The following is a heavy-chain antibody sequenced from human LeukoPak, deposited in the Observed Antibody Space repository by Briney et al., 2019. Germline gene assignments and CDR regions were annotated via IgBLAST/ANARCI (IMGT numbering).Heavy chain of an antibody. CDR2: SRNKANSYTT. CDR1: GFTFSDHY. V-gene: IGHV3-72*01. CDR3: AREIGL. J-gene: IGHJ4*02. Sequence: QPGGSLRLSCAASGFTFSDHYMAWVRQAPGKGLEWVGRSRNKANSYTTEYAASVKGRFTISRDDSKNSLYLQMNSLKTEDTAVYYCAREIGLWGQGTLVTVSS.